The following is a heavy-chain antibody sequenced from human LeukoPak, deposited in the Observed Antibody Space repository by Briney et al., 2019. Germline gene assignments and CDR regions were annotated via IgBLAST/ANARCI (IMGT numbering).Heavy chain of an antibody. D-gene: IGHD3-3*01. CDR1: AFTFSSYS. V-gene: IGHV3-21*01. J-gene: IGHJ4*02. CDR3: ARGTIFGVVITQFDY. Sequence: GGSLRLSCAASAFTFSSYSMIWVRQAPGQELEWVSSISSSSYIYYADSVKGRFTISRDNAKNSLYLQMNSLRADDTGVYYCARGTIFGVVITQFDYWGQGTLVTVSS. CDR2: ISSSSYI.